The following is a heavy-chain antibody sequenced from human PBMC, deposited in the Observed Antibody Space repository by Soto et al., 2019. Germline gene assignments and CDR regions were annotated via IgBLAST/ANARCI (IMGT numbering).Heavy chain of an antibody. V-gene: IGHV1-18*01. CDR3: ANVVPAAIGPGGWFDP. CDR1: GYTFTSYG. J-gene: IGHJ5*02. D-gene: IGHD2-2*02. CDR2: ISAYNGNT. Sequence: ASLNVSCKTSGYTFTSYGISWVRQAPGQGLEWMGWISAYNGNTNYAQKLQGRVTMTTDTSTSTAYMELRSLRSDDTAVYYCANVVPAAIGPGGWFDPWGQGTLVTVSS.